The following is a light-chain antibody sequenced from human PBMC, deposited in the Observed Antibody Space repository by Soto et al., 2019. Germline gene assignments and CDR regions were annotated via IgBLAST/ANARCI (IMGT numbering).Light chain of an antibody. CDR3: QQYGSSPRT. CDR2: GAS. CDR1: QSVSSSY. V-gene: IGKV3-20*01. J-gene: IGKJ1*01. Sequence: EIVLMQSPGTLSLSQGERATLSCRASQSVSSSYLAWYQQKPGQAPRLLIYGASSRATGIPDRFSGSGSGTDFTLTISRLEPEDFAVYYCQQYGSSPRTFGQGTKWIS.